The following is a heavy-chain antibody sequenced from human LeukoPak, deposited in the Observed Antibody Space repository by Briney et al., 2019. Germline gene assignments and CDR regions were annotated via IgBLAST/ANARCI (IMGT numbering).Heavy chain of an antibody. CDR3: ARERQNKDFWSGGDY. CDR2: IKQDGSEK. V-gene: IGHV3-7*01. CDR1: GFTFSTYW. Sequence: GGSPRLSCAASGFTFSTYWMSWVRQAPGKGLEWVANIKQDGSEKYYVDSVKGRFTISRDNAKNSLYLQMNTLRPEDTAVYYCARERQNKDFWSGGDYWGQGTLVTVSS. J-gene: IGHJ4*02. D-gene: IGHD3-3*01.